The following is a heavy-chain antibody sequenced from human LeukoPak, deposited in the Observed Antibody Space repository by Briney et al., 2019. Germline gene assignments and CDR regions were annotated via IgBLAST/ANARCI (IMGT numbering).Heavy chain of an antibody. V-gene: IGHV3-7*01. CDR3: AREPFWSGYYSNLHFDY. CDR1: GFTFSNYW. Sequence: GGSLRLSCAASGFTFSNYWMSWVRQAPGKGLEWVANIKRDGSDNYYVGSVEGRFTISRDNAKNSLYLQMNSLRAEDTAVYYCAREPFWSGYYSNLHFDYWGQGILVTVSS. CDR2: IKRDGSDN. D-gene: IGHD3-3*01. J-gene: IGHJ4*02.